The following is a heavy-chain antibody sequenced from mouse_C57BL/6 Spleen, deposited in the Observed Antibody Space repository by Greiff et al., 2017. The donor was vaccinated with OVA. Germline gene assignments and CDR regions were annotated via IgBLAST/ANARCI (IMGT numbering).Heavy chain of an antibody. D-gene: IGHD2-1*01. J-gene: IGHJ2*02. CDR3: ASFYYGNYGDY. CDR2: ISYDGSN. CDR1: GYSITSGYY. Sequence: ESGPGLVKPSQSLSLTCSVTGYSITSGYYWNWIRQFPGNKLEWMGYISYDGSNNYNPSLKNRISITRDTAKNQFFLKLKSVTTKDTATCYCASFYYGNYGDYWGQGTSLTVSS. V-gene: IGHV3-6*01.